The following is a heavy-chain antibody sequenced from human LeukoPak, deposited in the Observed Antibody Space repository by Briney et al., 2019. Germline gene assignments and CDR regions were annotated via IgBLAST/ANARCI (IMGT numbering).Heavy chain of an antibody. D-gene: IGHD3-3*01. CDR1: GGSFSGYY. CDR2: INHSGST. V-gene: IGHV4-34*01. CDR3: ARADFWSGYYTLDY. Sequence: SETLSLTCAVYGGSFSGYYWSWIRQPPGKGLEWIGEINHSGSTNYNPSLKSQVTISVDTSKNQFSLKLSSVTAADTAVYYCARADFWSGYYTLDYWGQGTLVTVSS. J-gene: IGHJ4*02.